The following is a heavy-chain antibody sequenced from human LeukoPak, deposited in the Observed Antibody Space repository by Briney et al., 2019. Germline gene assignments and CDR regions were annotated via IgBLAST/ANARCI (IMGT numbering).Heavy chain of an antibody. V-gene: IGHV3-53*01. J-gene: IGHJ3*02. Sequence: PGGSLRLSCAASGFTVSSNYMSWVRQAPGKGLEWVSVIYSGGSTYYADSVKGRFTISRDNSKNTLYLQMNSLRAEDTAVYYCARGGRDGYSQAFDIWGQGTMVTVSS. CDR2: IYSGGST. D-gene: IGHD5-24*01. CDR3: ARGGRDGYSQAFDI. CDR1: GFTVSSNY.